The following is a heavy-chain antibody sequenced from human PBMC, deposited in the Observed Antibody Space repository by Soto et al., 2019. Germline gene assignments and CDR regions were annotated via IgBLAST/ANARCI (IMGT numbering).Heavy chain of an antibody. CDR1: GYTFNTYG. J-gene: IGHJ4*02. V-gene: IGHV1-18*01. CDR2: ISAYNGHT. Sequence: QVQLVQSGGEVKRPGASVRVSCKASGYTFNTYGISWVRQAPGQGLEWMGWISAYNGHTDYAQKFQGRLTMTTDTSTNTISMELRGLRSDDTAEYYCARGRTWGARDFDYWVQGTLVTVSS. CDR3: ARGRTWGARDFDY. D-gene: IGHD3-16*01.